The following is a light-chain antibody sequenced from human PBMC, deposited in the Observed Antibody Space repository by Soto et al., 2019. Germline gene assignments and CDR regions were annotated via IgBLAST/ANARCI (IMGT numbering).Light chain of an antibody. CDR3: QQYAGSPRT. CDR1: QSVSRS. CDR2: DAS. Sequence: EIVMTQSPATLSVSPGERATLSCRASQSVSRSLAWYQQKPGQAPRLLISDASNRAADIPDRFSGSGSGTDFTLTINRLEPEDFAVYYCQQYAGSPRTFGQGTKVDIK. V-gene: IGKV3-20*01. J-gene: IGKJ1*01.